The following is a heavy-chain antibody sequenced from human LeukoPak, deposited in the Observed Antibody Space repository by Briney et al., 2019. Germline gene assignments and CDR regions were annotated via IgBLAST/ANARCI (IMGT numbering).Heavy chain of an antibody. CDR2: IYSDGRT. CDR1: GFTFSSYT. V-gene: IGHV3-23*03. CDR3: AKDRGSSGWYGWGFDY. Sequence: GRSLRLSCAASGFTFSSYTMNWVRQAPGMGLEWVSVIYSDGRTFYADSVKGRFTISRDSSNNTLHLQMNSLRAEDTAVYHCAKDRGSSGWYGWGFDYWGQGTLVTVSS. J-gene: IGHJ4*02. D-gene: IGHD6-19*01.